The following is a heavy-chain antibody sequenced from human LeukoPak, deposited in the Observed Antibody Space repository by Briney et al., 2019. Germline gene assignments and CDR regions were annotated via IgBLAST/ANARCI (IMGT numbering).Heavy chain of an antibody. D-gene: IGHD2-15*01. CDR1: GFTFRSYA. CDR3: AKSASLGYCSGGSCYFDY. CDR2: ISGSGGST. Sequence: GVSLRLYCAASGFTFRSYAMSWVRQARGKGLEWVSAISGSGGSTYYADSVKGRFTISRDNSKNTPYLQMNSLRAEDTAVYYCAKSASLGYCSGGSCYFDYWGQGTLVTVSS. V-gene: IGHV3-23*01. J-gene: IGHJ4*02.